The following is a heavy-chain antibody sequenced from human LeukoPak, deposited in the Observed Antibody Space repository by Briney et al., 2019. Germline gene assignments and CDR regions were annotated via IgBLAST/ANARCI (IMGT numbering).Heavy chain of an antibody. D-gene: IGHD3/OR15-3a*01. V-gene: IGHV4-30-2*01. J-gene: IGHJ5*02. CDR3: ARAGFGRGFFDP. Sequence: PSETLSLTCAVSGGSISSGGYSWSWIRQPPGKGLEWIGYIYYSGSTYYNPSLKSRVTISVDRSKNQFSLKLSSVTAADTAVYYCARAGFGRGFFDPWGQGTLVTVSS. CDR2: IYYSGST. CDR1: GGSISSGGYS.